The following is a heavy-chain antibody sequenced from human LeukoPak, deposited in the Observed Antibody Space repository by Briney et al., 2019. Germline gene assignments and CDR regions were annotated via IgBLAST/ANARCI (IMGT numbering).Heavy chain of an antibody. Sequence: GVSLRLSCAASGITLSGCWMHWVRQAPGKGLVWVSRINFDGSDTSYADFVKGRFTISRDNAKNTLFLQMNSLRAEDTAVYYCTRSLMDWGQGIRVTVS. J-gene: IGHJ4*02. D-gene: IGHD3-16*01. CDR3: TRSLMD. V-gene: IGHV3-74*01. CDR2: INFDGSDT. CDR1: GITLSGCW.